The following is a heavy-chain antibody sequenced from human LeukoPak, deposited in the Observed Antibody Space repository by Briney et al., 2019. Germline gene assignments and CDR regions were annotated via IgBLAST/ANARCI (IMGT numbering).Heavy chain of an antibody. CDR2: ISAYNGNT. CDR3: ARFYGSGSYYTLPDY. CDR1: GYTFTSYG. Sequence: GASVKLSCKASGYTFTSYGSSWVRQSPGQRLEWRRGISAYNGNTNYAQKLQGRVIMTTDTSTSTAYMELRSLRSDDPAVYYCARFYGSGSYYTLPDYWGQGTLVTVSS. V-gene: IGHV1-18*01. D-gene: IGHD3-10*01. J-gene: IGHJ4*02.